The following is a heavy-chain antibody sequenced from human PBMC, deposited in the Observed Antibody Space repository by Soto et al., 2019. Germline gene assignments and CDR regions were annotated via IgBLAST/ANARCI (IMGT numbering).Heavy chain of an antibody. V-gene: IGHV3-30*18. CDR2: ISEDGSNK. CDR1: GFAFSGHG. CDR3: AKVQARGSGITGGMDV. Sequence: GSLRLSCAASGFAFSGHGMHWVRQAPGKGLEWVAFISEDGSNKYYADSVVGRFTISRDNSKNTLYLQMNSLRAEDTTVYYCAKVQARGSGITGGMDVWGQGTTVTVSS. D-gene: IGHD3-16*01. J-gene: IGHJ6*02.